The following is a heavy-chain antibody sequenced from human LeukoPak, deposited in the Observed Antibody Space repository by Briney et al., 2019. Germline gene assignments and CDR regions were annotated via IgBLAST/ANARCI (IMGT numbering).Heavy chain of an antibody. CDR3: ARAPARIAAAGTRYYGMAV. D-gene: IGHD6-13*01. CDR2: IIPIFGTA. J-gene: IGHJ6*02. V-gene: IGHV1-69*01. Sequence: ASVTVSCRASGGTFSSYAISWVRQAPGQGLEWMGGIIPIFGTANYAQKFQGRVTITADESTNTAYMELSSLRSEDTAVYYCARAPARIAAAGTRYYGMAVWGQGTTVTVYS. CDR1: GGTFSSYA.